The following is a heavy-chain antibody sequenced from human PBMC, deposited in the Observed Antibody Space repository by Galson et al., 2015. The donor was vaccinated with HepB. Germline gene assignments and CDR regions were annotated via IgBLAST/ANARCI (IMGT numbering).Heavy chain of an antibody. CDR2: INAGNGHT. CDR3: ARDPRGHTYGYYYYYGMDV. CDR1: GYIFTSYP. J-gene: IGHJ6*02. V-gene: IGHV1-3*01. Sequence: SVKVSCKASGYIFTSYPMHWVRQAPGQRLEWMGWINAGNGHTKYSQNFQGRVTITRDTSASTAYMELRSLRSEDTALYYCARDPRGHTYGYYYYYGMDVWGQGTAVTVSS. D-gene: IGHD5-18*01.